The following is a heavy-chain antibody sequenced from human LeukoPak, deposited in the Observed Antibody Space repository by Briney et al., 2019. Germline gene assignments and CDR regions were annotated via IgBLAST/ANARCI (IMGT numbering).Heavy chain of an antibody. CDR1: GFTFSRYA. Sequence: PGGSLRLSCSASGFTFSRYAMHWVRQAPGKGLEYVSAISSNGGSTYYADSVKGRFTISRDNSKNTLYLQMSSLRAEDTAVYYCVKDGSGSYHDYWGQGTLVTVSS. CDR2: ISSNGGST. CDR3: VKDGSGSYHDY. J-gene: IGHJ4*02. V-gene: IGHV3-64D*06. D-gene: IGHD3-10*01.